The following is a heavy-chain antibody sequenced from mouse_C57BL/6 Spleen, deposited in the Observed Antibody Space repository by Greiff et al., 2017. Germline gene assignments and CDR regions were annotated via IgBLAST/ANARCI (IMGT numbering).Heavy chain of an antibody. V-gene: IGHV1-18*01. CDR1: GYTFTDYN. D-gene: IGHD1-1*01. J-gene: IGHJ4*01. CDR3: ARDGSSYGEGAMDY. CDR2: INPNNGGT. Sequence: EVKLQESGPELVKPGASVKIPCKASGYTFTDYNMDWVKQSHGKSLEWIGDINPNNGGTIYNQKFKGKATLTVDKSSSTAYMELRSLTSEDTAVYYCARDGSSYGEGAMDYWGQGTSVTVSA.